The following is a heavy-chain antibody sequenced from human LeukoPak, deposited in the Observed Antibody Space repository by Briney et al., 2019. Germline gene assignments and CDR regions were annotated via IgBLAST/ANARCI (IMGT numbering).Heavy chain of an antibody. D-gene: IGHD2-15*01. J-gene: IGHJ4*02. CDR1: GGTFSSYA. CDR3: ARGVVVVAATTLGPLDS. V-gene: IGHV1-69*01. Sequence: SVKVSCKASGGTFSSYAISWVRQAPGEGLEWMGGIILIFGTANYAQKLQGRVTITADESTSTAYMEVSSLRSGDTAVYYCARGVVVVAATTLGPLDSWGQGTLVTVSS. CDR2: IILIFGTA.